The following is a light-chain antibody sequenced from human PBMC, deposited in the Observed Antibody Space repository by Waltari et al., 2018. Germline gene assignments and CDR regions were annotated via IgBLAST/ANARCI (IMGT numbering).Light chain of an antibody. CDR2: AAS. CDR1: QGISSS. V-gene: IGKV1-12*01. J-gene: IGKJ3*01. Sequence: DIQMTQSLSSVSASVGDRFTSTCRASQGISSSLAWYQQKPGKVPNLLIYAASSLQSGVPSRFSGSGSGTDFTLTISSLQPEDSATYYCQQAKSFPLTFGPGTKVDIK. CDR3: QQAKSFPLT.